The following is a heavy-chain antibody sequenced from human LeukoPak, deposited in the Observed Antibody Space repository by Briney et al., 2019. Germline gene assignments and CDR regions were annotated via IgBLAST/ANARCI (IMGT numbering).Heavy chain of an antibody. V-gene: IGHV4-59*08. Sequence: PSETLSLTCAVYGGSFSGYYWSWIRQPPGKGLEWIGYIYYSGSTNYNPSLKSRVTISVDTSKNQFSLKLSSVTAADTAVYYCARLRVGVWFGELLLDYWGQGTLVTVSS. D-gene: IGHD3-10*01. J-gene: IGHJ4*02. CDR1: GGSFSGYY. CDR2: IYYSGST. CDR3: ARLRVGVWFGELLLDY.